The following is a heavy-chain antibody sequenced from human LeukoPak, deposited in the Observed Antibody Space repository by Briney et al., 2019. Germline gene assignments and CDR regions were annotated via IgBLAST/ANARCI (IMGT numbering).Heavy chain of an antibody. CDR1: GYTFSSCG. V-gene: IGHV1-18*01. J-gene: IGHJ4*02. D-gene: IGHD3-22*01. Sequence: ASVKVSCKASGYTFSSCGITWVRQAPGQGLEWMGWISAYNGNINYAQEVQGRVTMTTDTSTSTVYMELRSLRSDDTAVYYCARKRYYYDSSGYYDFDYWGQGTLVTVSS. CDR3: ARKRYYYDSSGYYDFDY. CDR2: ISAYNGNI.